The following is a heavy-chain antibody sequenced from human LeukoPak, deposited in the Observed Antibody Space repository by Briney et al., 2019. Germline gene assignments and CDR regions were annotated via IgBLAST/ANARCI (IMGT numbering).Heavy chain of an antibody. CDR1: GFTFSSYG. D-gene: IGHD2-2*01. Sequence: PGGSLRLSCAASGFTFSSYGMHWVRQAPGKGLEWVAFIRYDGSNKYYADSVKGRFTISRDNSKNTLYLQMNSLRAEDTAVYYCAKDSLRYQLLSGGNWFDPWGQGTLVTVSS. V-gene: IGHV3-30*02. CDR2: IRYDGSNK. CDR3: AKDSLRYQLLSGGNWFDP. J-gene: IGHJ5*02.